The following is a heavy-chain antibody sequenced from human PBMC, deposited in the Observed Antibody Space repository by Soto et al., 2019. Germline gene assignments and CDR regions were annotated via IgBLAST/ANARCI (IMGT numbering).Heavy chain of an antibody. CDR2: INDSGNI. J-gene: IGHJ6*03. V-gene: IGHV4-34*01. Sequence: QVQLQQWGAGLLKPSETLSLTCAVYGGSFSGYQWTWIRQTPGKGLEWIGEINDSGNINYNPSLKSRVTILADTAKKQISLRLSSVTAADTAVYYCVRGLILWFGELSRRGGYYYYMDVWGKGTSVTVSS. D-gene: IGHD3-10*01. CDR1: GGSFSGYQ. CDR3: VRGLILWFGELSRRGGYYYYMDV.